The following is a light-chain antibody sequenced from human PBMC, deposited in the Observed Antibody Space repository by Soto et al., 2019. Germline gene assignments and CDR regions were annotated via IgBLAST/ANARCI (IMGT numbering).Light chain of an antibody. V-gene: IGKV1-13*02. CDR1: QGISRA. Sequence: AIPLTQSPSSLSASVGDRVTITCRASQGISRALAWYQQKPGKPPKLLINDASSLESGVPSRFSGSGSGTDFTLTISSLQPEDFATYYCQQFKSYPITFGQGTRLEIK. J-gene: IGKJ5*01. CDR2: DAS. CDR3: QQFKSYPIT.